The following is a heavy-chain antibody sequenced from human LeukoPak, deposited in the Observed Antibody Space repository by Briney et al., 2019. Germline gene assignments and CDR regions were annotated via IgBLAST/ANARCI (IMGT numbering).Heavy chain of an antibody. CDR2: ISSSSSYI. J-gene: IGHJ4*02. Sequence: PGGSLRLSCAASGFTFSSYSMNWVRQAPGKGLEWVSSISSSSSYIYYADSVKGRFTISRDNAKNSLYLQMNSLRAEDTAVYYCASPMVVAAKTFDYWAREPWSPSPQ. CDR3: ASPMVVAAKTFDY. D-gene: IGHD2-15*01. CDR1: GFTFSSYS. V-gene: IGHV3-21*01.